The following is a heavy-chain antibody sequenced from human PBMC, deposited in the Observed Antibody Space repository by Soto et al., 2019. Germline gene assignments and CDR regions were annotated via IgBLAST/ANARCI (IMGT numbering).Heavy chain of an antibody. CDR3: ASEGLCGADCYFFEY. CDR2: ISAYNGDT. CDR1: GYTFTSHG. Sequence: SVKVSCKTSGYTFTSHGISWVRWAPGRGLEWMGWISAYNGDTKYAQRVQDRVSMTTDTSTATAYIELRSLRFDDTAIYYCASEGLCGADCYFFEYWGQGTQVTVSS. D-gene: IGHD2-21*02. J-gene: IGHJ4*02. V-gene: IGHV1-18*04.